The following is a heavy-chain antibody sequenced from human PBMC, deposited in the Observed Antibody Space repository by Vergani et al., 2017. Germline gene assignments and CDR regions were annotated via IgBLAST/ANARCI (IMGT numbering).Heavy chain of an antibody. V-gene: IGHV1-46*01. Sequence: QVQLVQSGAEVKKPGASVKVSCKASGYTFTSYYMHWVRQAPGQGLEWMGRINPSGGSTSYTQKFQGTVTMTRDTSTSTVYMELNSLRAEDTAVYYCARKESVRLGLTPLWGQGTLVTVSS. CDR2: INPSGGST. J-gene: IGHJ4*02. D-gene: IGHD2-21*01. CDR3: ARKESVRLGLTPL. CDR1: GYTFTSYY.